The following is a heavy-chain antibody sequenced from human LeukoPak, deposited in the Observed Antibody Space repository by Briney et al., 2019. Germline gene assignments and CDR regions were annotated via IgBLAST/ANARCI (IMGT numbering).Heavy chain of an antibody. D-gene: IGHD4-17*01. CDR3: AKDENDGDYGWNYFDY. CDR2: ISGSGGST. CDR1: GFTFSSYA. Sequence: PGGSLRLSCAASGFTFSSYAMSWVRQAPGKGLEWVSAISGSGGSTYYADSVKGRFTISRDNSKNTLYLQMNSLRAEDMALYYCAKDENDGDYGWNYFDYWGQGTLVTVSS. V-gene: IGHV3-23*01. J-gene: IGHJ4*02.